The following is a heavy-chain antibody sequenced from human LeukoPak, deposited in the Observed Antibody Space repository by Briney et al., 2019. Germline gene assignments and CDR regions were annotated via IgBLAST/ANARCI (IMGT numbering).Heavy chain of an antibody. V-gene: IGHV3-21*01. D-gene: IGHD6-6*01. J-gene: IGHJ4*02. CDR1: GFAFSSYS. Sequence: GGSLRLSCAASGFAFSSYSMSWVRQAPGKGLEWVSSISSSSSYIYYADSVKGRFTISRDNAKNSLYLQMNSLRAEDTAVYYCAREPYSSSYYFDYWGQGTLVTVSS. CDR3: AREPYSSSYYFDY. CDR2: ISSSSSYI.